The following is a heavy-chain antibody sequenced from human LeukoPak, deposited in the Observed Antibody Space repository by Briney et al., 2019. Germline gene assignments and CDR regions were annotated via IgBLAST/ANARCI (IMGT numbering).Heavy chain of an antibody. J-gene: IGHJ5*02. D-gene: IGHD1-14*01. CDR1: GGSFSTYS. Sequence: SETLSLTCAVYGGSFSTYSWSWIRQPPGKGLEWIGEINHRASTTYNPSLKSRVAISIDTSKNQFSLNLRSVTAADTAVYYCARANPSHWFDPWGQGTLVTVSS. CDR3: ARANPSHWFDP. CDR2: INHRAST. V-gene: IGHV4-34*01.